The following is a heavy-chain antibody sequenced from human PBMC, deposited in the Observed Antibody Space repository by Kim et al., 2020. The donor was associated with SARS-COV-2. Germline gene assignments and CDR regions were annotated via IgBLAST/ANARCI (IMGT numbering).Heavy chain of an antibody. J-gene: IGHJ3*02. V-gene: IGHV5-10-1*01. Sequence: GESLKISCKGSGYSFTSYWISWVRQMPGKGLEWMGRIDPSDSYTNYSPSFQGHVTISADKSISTAYLQWSSLKASDTAMYYCARQGFGELYFFPPRSSSDAFDIWGQGTMVTVSS. CDR2: IDPSDSYT. CDR1: GYSFTSYW. CDR3: ARQGFGELYFFPPRSSSDAFDI. D-gene: IGHD3-10*01.